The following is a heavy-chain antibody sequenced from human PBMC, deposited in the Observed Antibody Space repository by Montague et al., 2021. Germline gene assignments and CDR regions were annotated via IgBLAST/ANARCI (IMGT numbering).Heavy chain of an antibody. V-gene: IGHV4-59*08. D-gene: IGHD3-10*01. CDR2: MFYGGAT. CDR1: SGSIFHAH. J-gene: IGHJ5*02. CDR3: AKQDYFVSGTSYEGFDP. Sequence: SETLSLTCTVSSGSIFHAHWSWVRQPPGKGLEWLGSMFYGGATSNNPSLKSRVTMSIDTSTNQFSLKLRFVTAADTAVYYCAKQDYFVSGTSYEGFDPWGQGILVTVSS.